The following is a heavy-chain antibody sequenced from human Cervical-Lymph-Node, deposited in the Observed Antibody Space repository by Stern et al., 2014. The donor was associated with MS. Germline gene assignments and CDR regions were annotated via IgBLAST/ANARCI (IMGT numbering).Heavy chain of an antibody. Sequence: EVQLVQSGPEVKRPGESLKISCQASGYTFTSYWIGWVRQMPGKGLEGFAIIFPGGSDIRYSPSFQGQVTISADKPSSPAYLQWNNLKASDTAIYYCARQRYFDYWGQGTLVTVSS. CDR1: GYTFTSYW. J-gene: IGHJ4*02. V-gene: IGHV5-51*01. CDR3: ARQRYFDY. CDR2: IFPGGSDI.